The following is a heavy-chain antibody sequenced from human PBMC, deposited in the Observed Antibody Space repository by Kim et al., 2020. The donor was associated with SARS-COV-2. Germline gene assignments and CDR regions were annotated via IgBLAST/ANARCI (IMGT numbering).Heavy chain of an antibody. CDR2: IGIKEENYAT. J-gene: IGHJ4*02. CDR3: AANLAGGDFDY. V-gene: IGHV3-73*01. CDR1: GFALGNSG. D-gene: IGHD6-25*01. Sequence: GGSLRLSCAASGFALGNSGMYWIRKASGKGLEWVGRIGIKEENYATGYAASVKGRFSITRDDSRNMLYLQRDSLKPEDTAVYYCAANLAGGDFDYWGQGTLVTVSS.